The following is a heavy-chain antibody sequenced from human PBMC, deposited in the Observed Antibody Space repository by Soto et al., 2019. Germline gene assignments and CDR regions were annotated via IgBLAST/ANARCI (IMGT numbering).Heavy chain of an antibody. V-gene: IGHV1-69*10. J-gene: IGHJ6*02. D-gene: IGHD3-10*01. Sequence: SVKVSCKTSGDNFKENVFTRVRQAPGQGLEWMGGTIPALGKTQYIEKFQGRVTITVDDATRTVYVEVRDLTSEDTAIYYCARGPFRPYAMDAWGQGTTVTVYS. CDR3: ARGPFRPYAMDA. CDR1: GDNFKENV. CDR2: TIPALGKT.